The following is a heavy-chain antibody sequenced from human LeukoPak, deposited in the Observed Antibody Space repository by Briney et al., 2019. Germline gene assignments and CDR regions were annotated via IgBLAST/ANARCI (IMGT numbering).Heavy chain of an antibody. Sequence: GGSLRLSCAASGFTFSSYAMSWVRQAPGKGLEWVSAISGSGGSTYYADSVKGRFTVSRDNSKNTLYLQMNSLRAEDTAVYYCAKDEVIAVAVIFSYWGQGTLVTVSS. CDR3: AKDEVIAVAVIFSY. CDR2: ISGSGGST. J-gene: IGHJ4*02. D-gene: IGHD6-19*01. V-gene: IGHV3-23*01. CDR1: GFTFSSYA.